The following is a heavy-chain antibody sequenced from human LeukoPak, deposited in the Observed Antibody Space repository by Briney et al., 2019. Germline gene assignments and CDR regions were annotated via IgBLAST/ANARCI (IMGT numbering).Heavy chain of an antibody. D-gene: IGHD4-17*01. Sequence: PSETLSLTCAVYGGSFSGYYWSWIRQPPGKGLEWIGEINHSGSTNYNPSLKSRVTISVDTSKNQFSLKLSSVTAADTAVYYCARGESWPVTSEDWGQGTLVTVSS. J-gene: IGHJ4*02. CDR3: ARGESWPVTSED. CDR1: GGSFSGYY. CDR2: INHSGST. V-gene: IGHV4-34*01.